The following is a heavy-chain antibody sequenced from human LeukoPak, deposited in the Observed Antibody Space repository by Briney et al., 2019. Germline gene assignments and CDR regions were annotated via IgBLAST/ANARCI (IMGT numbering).Heavy chain of an antibody. CDR2: ISYDGYDK. V-gene: IGHV3-30-3*01. J-gene: IGHJ4*02. Sequence: GGSLRLSCAASGFTSNDYALYWVRQAPGKGLEWVTLISYDGYDKSYADSVRGRFTISRDNSRNTLYLQMDSLRSEDTAVYYCARDFFPVVDSTWYEIGYWGQGTLVTVSS. D-gene: IGHD2-21*01. CDR1: GFTSNDYA. CDR3: ARDFFPVVDSTWYEIGY.